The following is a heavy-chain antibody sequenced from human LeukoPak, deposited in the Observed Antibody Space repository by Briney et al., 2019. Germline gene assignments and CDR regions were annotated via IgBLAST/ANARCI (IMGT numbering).Heavy chain of an antibody. J-gene: IGHJ4*02. CDR2: ISAYNGNT. CDR3: ARYYYDSSGYSTPDY. V-gene: IGHV1-18*01. Sequence: ASVKVSCKASGYTFTSYGISWVRQAPGQGLEWMGWISAYNGNTNYAQKLQGRVTMTTDTSTSTAYMELRSLRSDDTAVYYCARYYYDSSGYSTPDYWGRGTLVTVSS. D-gene: IGHD3-22*01. CDR1: GYTFTSYG.